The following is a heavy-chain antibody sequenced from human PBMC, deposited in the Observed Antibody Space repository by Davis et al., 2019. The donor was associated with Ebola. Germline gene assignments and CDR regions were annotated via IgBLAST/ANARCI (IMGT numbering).Heavy chain of an antibody. CDR2: INPDGSYT. D-gene: IGHD3-10*01. CDR3: ARESLGRLWFGELLSSLPYYYYGMDV. V-gene: IGHV3-74*01. Sequence: HTGGSLRLSCVASGFTFSSHWIHLVRQAPGKGLVWVSRINPDGSYTGYADSVKGRFTISRDNAKNSLYLQMNSLRAEDTAVYYCARESLGRLWFGELLSSLPYYYYGMDVWGQGTTVTVSS. CDR1: GFTFSSHW. J-gene: IGHJ6*02.